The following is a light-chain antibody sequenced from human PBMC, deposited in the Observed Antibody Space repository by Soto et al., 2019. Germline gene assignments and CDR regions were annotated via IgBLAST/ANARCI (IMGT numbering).Light chain of an antibody. J-gene: IGKJ4*01. CDR3: QQYKDWPSVT. V-gene: IGKV3-15*01. CDR1: EDISNS. Sequence: EIVMTQSPATLSVSPGERVTLSCRASEDISNSLAWYQQKPGQPPRLLIYGASNWATGLPARFSGSGSGTEFTLTSSSLQSEDLGIYYCQQYKDWPSVTFGGGTKVEVK. CDR2: GAS.